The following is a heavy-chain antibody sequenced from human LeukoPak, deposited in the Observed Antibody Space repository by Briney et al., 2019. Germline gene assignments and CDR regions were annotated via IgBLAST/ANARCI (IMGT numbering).Heavy chain of an antibody. Sequence: GGSLRLSCAASGFTFSSYWMNWARQAPGKGLEWVAVISYDGSNKYYADSVKGRFTISRDNSKNTLYLQMNSLRAEDTAVYYCARDRAIGSDYYYGMDVWGQGTTVTVSS. J-gene: IGHJ6*02. V-gene: IGHV3-30*03. CDR2: ISYDGSNK. D-gene: IGHD3-10*01. CDR1: GFTFSSYW. CDR3: ARDRAIGSDYYYGMDV.